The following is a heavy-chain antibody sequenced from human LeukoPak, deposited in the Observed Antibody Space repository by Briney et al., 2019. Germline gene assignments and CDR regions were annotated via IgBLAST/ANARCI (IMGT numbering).Heavy chain of an antibody. D-gene: IGHD3/OR15-3a*01. V-gene: IGHV3-21*01. CDR2: ISSSSSYI. CDR1: GFTFSSYS. CDR3: ARDFLDIPFDY. J-gene: IGHJ4*02. Sequence: GGSLRLSCAASGFTFSSYSMNWVRQAPGKGLEWVSSISSSSSYIYYADSVKGRFTISRDNAKNPLYLQMNSLRAEDTAVYYCARDFLDIPFDYWGQGTLVTVSS.